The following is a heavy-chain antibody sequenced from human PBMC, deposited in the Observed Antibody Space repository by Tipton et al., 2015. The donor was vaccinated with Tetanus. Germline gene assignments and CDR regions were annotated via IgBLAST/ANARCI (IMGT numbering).Heavy chain of an antibody. CDR1: GASISSGGYS. V-gene: IGHV4-30-2*01. Sequence: TLSLTCAVSGASISSGGYSWNWIRQPPGKGLEWIGYIYDRANTPYTPSLKSRVTISADRSRNQFSLELNSVTAADTAVYFCARGRYESSGDYRAIEIYFDSWGQGTLVTVSS. CDR2: IYDRANT. J-gene: IGHJ4*02. D-gene: IGHD3-22*01. CDR3: ARGRYESSGDYRAIEIYFDS.